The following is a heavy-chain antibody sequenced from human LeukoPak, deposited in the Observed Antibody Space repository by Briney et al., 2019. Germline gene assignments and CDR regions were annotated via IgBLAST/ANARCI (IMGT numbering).Heavy chain of an antibody. J-gene: IGHJ6*02. CDR1: GYSFTSYW. CDR3: ARRVAAAGDYYYYGMDV. V-gene: IGHV5-51*01. CDR2: IYPGDSDT. D-gene: IGHD6-13*01. Sequence: GESLKISCKGSGYSFTSYWIGWVRQMPGKGLEWMGIIYPGDSDTRYSPSFQSQVTISADKSISTDYLQWSSLKASDTAMYYCARRVAAAGDYYYYGMDVWGQGTTVTVSS.